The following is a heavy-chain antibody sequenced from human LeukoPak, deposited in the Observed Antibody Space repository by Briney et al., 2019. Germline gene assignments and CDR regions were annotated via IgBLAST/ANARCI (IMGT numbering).Heavy chain of an antibody. CDR1: GFTFSSYA. D-gene: IGHD3-3*01. Sequence: PGGSLRLSCAASGFTFSSYAMHWVRQAPGKGLEWVAVISYDGSYKYYADSVKGRFTISRDNSKNTLYLQMNSLRAEDTAVYYCARKDYDFWSGYSAFDYWGQGTLVTVSS. CDR2: ISYDGSYK. CDR3: ARKDYDFWSGYSAFDY. V-gene: IGHV3-30*04. J-gene: IGHJ4*02.